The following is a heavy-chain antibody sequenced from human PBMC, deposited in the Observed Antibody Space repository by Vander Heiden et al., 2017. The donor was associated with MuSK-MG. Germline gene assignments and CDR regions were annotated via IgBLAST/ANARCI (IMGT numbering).Heavy chain of an antibody. CDR1: GFDFISYV. CDR2: ITKSGVAT. V-gene: IGHV3-23*01. J-gene: IGHJ3*02. CDR3: AKGVGTTTNRAFDI. Sequence: EVQLLESGGGLVQPGGSLRLPCAASGFDFISYVMSWVRQTPEKGLEWVSSITKSGVATYYADSVKGRFTISRDNSKNTVYLQMNSLRADDTAIYYCAKGVGTTTNRAFDIWGQGTMITVSS. D-gene: IGHD1-26*01.